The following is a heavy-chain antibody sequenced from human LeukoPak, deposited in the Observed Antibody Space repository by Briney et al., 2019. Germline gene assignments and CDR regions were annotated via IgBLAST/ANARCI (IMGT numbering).Heavy chain of an antibody. CDR1: GGSLSSYY. D-gene: IGHD3-3*01. CDR2: IYYSGST. V-gene: IGHV4-59*08. J-gene: IGHJ4*02. Sequence: SETLSLTCTVSGGSLSSYYWSWIRQPPGKGLEWIGYIYYSGSTNYNPSLKSRVTISVDTSKNQFSLKLSSVTAADTAVYYCARHSSDYDFWSGYPYYFDYWGQGTLVTVSS. CDR3: ARHSSDYDFWSGYPYYFDY.